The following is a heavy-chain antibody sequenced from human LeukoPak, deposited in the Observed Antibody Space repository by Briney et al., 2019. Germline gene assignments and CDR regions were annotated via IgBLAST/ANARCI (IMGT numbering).Heavy chain of an antibody. D-gene: IGHD3-3*01. V-gene: IGHV1-69*05. Sequence: GASVKVSCKASGGTFSSYAISWVRQAPGQGLEWMGRIIPIFGTANYAQKFQGRVTITTDESTSTAYMELSSLRSEDTAVYYCARLTYYDFWSGYLPSENNWFDPWGQGTLVTVSS. CDR1: GGTFSSYA. CDR3: ARLTYYDFWSGYLPSENNWFDP. CDR2: IIPIFGTA. J-gene: IGHJ5*02.